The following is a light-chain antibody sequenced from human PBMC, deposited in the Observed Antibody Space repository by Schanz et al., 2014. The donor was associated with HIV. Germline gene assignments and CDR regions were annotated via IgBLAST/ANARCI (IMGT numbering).Light chain of an antibody. Sequence: DIQMTQSPSSLSASVGDRVTITCRASQGITNYLNWYQQIPGTAPKLLIYTASSLQSWVPSRFSGSGSGTDFTLTISSLQPEDFATYYCQQSYSAPFTFGQGTRLEIK. CDR1: QGITNY. CDR2: TAS. J-gene: IGKJ5*01. CDR3: QQSYSAPFT. V-gene: IGKV1-39*01.